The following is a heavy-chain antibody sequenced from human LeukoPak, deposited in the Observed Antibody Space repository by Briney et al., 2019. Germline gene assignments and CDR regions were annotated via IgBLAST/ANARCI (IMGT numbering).Heavy chain of an antibody. D-gene: IGHD6-19*01. J-gene: IGHJ4*02. CDR2: IKQDGSEK. V-gene: IGHV3-7*01. Sequence: GGSLRLSCAVSGFTFRNYWMSWVRQAPGKGLEWVANIKQDGSEKNYVDSVKGRFTISRDNAKNSLCLQMNSLRVEDTAVYYCARLEQWLTPYWGQGTLVTVSS. CDR3: ARLEQWLTPY. CDR1: GFTFRNYW.